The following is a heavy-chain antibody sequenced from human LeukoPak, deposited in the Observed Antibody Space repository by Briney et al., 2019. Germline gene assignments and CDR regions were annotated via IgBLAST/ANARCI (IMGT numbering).Heavy chain of an antibody. CDR3: ARHFTGSSLGRARVFDL. CDR2: IYYSGST. J-gene: IGHJ5*02. CDR1: GGSISPYY. V-gene: IGHV4-59*08. Sequence: SETLSLTCTVSGGSISPYYWSWIRQPPGKGLEWIGYIYYSGSTNYNPSLKSRVTISVDTSKNQFSLNLSSVTATDTAVYYCARHFTGSSLGRARVFDLWGQGTLVTVSS. D-gene: IGHD1-26*01.